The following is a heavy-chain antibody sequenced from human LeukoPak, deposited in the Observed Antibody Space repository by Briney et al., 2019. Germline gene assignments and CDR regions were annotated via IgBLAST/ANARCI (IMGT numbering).Heavy chain of an antibody. V-gene: IGHV1-8*01. CDR3: AREATVVSGVGAFDI. J-gene: IGHJ3*02. D-gene: IGHD4-23*01. CDR2: MNPNSGNT. CDR1: GYTFTSYD. Sequence: ASVKVSCKASGYTFTSYDINWVRQAPGQGLEWMGWMNPNSGNTGYAQKFQGRVTMTRNTSISTAYMELSSLRSEDTAVYYCAREATVVSGVGAFDIWGQGTMVTVSS.